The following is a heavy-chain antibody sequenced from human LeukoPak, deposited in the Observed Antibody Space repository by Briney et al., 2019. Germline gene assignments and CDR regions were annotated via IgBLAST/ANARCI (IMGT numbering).Heavy chain of an antibody. CDR1: GDSFIGYF. CDR3: ARTSGFFDSSGFYQQNPYYFQY. D-gene: IGHD3-22*01. J-gene: IGHJ4*02. V-gene: IGHV4-34*01. CDR2: INHSGGT. Sequence: PAETLSLACAASGDSFIGYFWTWIRQAPGKGLEWIGDINHSGGTNYNPSLQRRVSISVDTSKNQFALNVTSVTGADTAVYYCARTSGFFDSSGFYQQNPYYFQYWGQGVLVTVSS.